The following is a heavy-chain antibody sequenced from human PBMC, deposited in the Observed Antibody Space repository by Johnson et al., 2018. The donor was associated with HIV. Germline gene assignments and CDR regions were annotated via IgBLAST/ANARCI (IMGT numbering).Heavy chain of an antibody. CDR1: EFTFSSYA. CDR3: ARDRTGGSYPRAFDI. J-gene: IGHJ3*02. CDR2: INWNGGST. V-gene: IGHV3-20*04. D-gene: IGHD1-26*01. Sequence: VQLVESGGGLVQPGGSLRLSCAASEFTFSSYAMSWVRQAPGKGLEWVSGINWNGGSTGYADSVKGRFTISRDNAKNSLYLQMNSLRAEDTALYYCARDRTGGSYPRAFDIWGQGTMVTVSS.